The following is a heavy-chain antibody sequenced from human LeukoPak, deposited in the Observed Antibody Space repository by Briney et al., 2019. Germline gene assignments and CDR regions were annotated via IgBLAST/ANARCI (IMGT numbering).Heavy chain of an antibody. CDR2: INPSGGNT. D-gene: IGHD6-13*01. J-gene: IGHJ4*02. CDR3: AGDVSSSSEN. V-gene: IGHV1-46*01. Sequence: ASVTVSCTASGYTITGYYMHWVRQAPGQGLEWMGIINPSGGNTSYAQKFQGRVTMTRDTSTSTVYMELSSLRSEDTAVYYCAGDVSSSSENWGQGTLVTVSS. CDR1: GYTITGYY.